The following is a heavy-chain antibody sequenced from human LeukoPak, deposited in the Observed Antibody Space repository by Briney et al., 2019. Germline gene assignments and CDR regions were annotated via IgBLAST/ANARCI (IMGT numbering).Heavy chain of an antibody. V-gene: IGHV3-21*01. CDR2: ISSSSSYI. CDR1: GFTFSSYS. J-gene: IGHJ4*02. Sequence: GGSLRLSCAASGFTFSSYSMNWVRQAPGKGLGWVSSISSSSSYIYYADSVKGRFTISRDNAKNSLYLQMNSLRAEDTAVYYCATEVAGYSSPSYYWGQGTLVTVSS. CDR3: ATEVAGYSSPSYY. D-gene: IGHD5-18*01.